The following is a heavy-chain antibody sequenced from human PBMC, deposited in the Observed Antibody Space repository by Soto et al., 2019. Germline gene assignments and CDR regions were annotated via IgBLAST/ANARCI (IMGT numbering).Heavy chain of an antibody. V-gene: IGHV2-5*01. CDR1: GFSFTTAGVA. CDR2: IYYNDDR. J-gene: IGHJ4*02. D-gene: IGHD5-12*01. CDR3: AHSDGGYEIIYFDF. Sequence: QITLQESGPTLVKPTQTLTLTCTFSGFSFTTAGVAVGWIRQTPGGALEWLTLIYYNDDRRFSPSLKTRLTITGDTSKNQVVLSRTNVDPWDTATYFCAHSDGGYEIIYFDFWGQGIPVTVSS.